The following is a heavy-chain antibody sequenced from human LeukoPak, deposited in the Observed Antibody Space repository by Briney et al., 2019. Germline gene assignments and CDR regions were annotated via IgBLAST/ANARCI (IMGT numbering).Heavy chain of an antibody. V-gene: IGHV5-51*01. D-gene: IGHD2-15*01. J-gene: IGHJ4*02. Sequence: GASLKISCKGSGTRFTADWLGWVRQMPGKGLEWMGITYPGDSDTRYRPTFQGQVTISADKSISTAYLQWSSLKASDTALYYCARLQSPPDCGGNSCYQKAFFDYWGQGTLVTVSS. CDR3: ARLQSPPDCGGNSCYQKAFFDY. CDR1: GTRFTADW. CDR2: TYPGDSDT.